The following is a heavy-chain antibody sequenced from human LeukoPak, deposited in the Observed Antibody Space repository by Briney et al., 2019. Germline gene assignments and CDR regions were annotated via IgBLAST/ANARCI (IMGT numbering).Heavy chain of an antibody. CDR3: ARDKGGSYPYYYYYGMDV. CDR1: GFTFSSYA. CDR2: ISYDGSNK. J-gene: IGHJ6*02. V-gene: IGHV3-30*04. Sequence: GGSLRLSCAASGFTFSSYAMHWVRQAPGKGLEWVAVISYDGSNKYYADSVKGRFTISRDNPKNTLYLQMNSLRAEDTAVYYCARDKGGSYPYYYYYGMDVWGQGTTVTVSS. D-gene: IGHD1-26*01.